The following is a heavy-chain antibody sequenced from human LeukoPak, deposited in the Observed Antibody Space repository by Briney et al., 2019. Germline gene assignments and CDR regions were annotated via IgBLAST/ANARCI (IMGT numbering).Heavy chain of an antibody. V-gene: IGHV3-21*05. CDR1: GFTCSIYA. CDR2: IGITSTDV. Sequence: GGSLRLSCAASGFTCSIYAMNWVRQAPGKGLEWIAYIGITSTDVFYADSVKGRFTISRDNAKNSLYLQLNSLRDEDTAIYYCAKDIQLSTWGLGTMVTVSS. J-gene: IGHJ3*01. CDR3: AKDIQLST. D-gene: IGHD5-24*01.